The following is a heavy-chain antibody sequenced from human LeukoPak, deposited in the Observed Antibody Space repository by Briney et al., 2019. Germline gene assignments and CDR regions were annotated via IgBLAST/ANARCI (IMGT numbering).Heavy chain of an antibody. CDR3: ARETEKQWHY. V-gene: IGHV4-39*07. Sequence: PSETLSLTCTVSGGSFTSNNYYWGWIRQPPGKGLEWIGSIYYSGSTYYNPSLKSRVTISLDTSKNQFSLKLTSVTAADTAVYYCARETEKQWHYWGHGTMVTVSS. D-gene: IGHD6-19*01. J-gene: IGHJ3*01. CDR1: GGSFTSNNYY. CDR2: IYYSGST.